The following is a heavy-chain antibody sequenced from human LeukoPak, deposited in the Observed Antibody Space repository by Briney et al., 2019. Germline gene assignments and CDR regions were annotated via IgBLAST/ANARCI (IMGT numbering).Heavy chain of an antibody. V-gene: IGHV4-59*01. D-gene: IGHD3-3*01. J-gene: IGHJ4*02. Sequence: PSGTLSLTCTVSGGSISSYYWSWIRQPPGKGLEWIGYIYYSGSTNYNPSLKSRVTISVDTSKNQFSLKLSSVTAADTAVYYCAGGHTIFGVVNYLWGQGTLVTVSS. CDR2: IYYSGST. CDR1: GGSISSYY. CDR3: AGGHTIFGVVNYL.